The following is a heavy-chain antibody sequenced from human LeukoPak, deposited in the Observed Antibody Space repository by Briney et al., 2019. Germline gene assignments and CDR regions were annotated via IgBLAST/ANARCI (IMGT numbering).Heavy chain of an antibody. D-gene: IGHD6-13*01. CDR1: VGSIIGYY. V-gene: IGHV4-59*01. CDR2: IYYSGNT. Sequence: SETLSLTCTVSVGSIIGYYWSWIRQPPGKGLEWIGYIYYSGNTNYNPSLKRRVTISVDTSKTQLSLKLRSVAAADTAVYYCARAGVAAAGPDYWGQGTLVTVSS. J-gene: IGHJ4*02. CDR3: ARAGVAAAGPDY.